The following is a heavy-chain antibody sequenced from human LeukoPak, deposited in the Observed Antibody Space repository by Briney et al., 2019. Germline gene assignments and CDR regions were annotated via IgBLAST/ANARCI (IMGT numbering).Heavy chain of an antibody. CDR3: ARGTYGDQDIFDY. Sequence: GGSLRLSCAASGFXFSSYSMNWVRQAPGKGLEWGSSISSSSSYIYNADSVKGRFTISRDNAKNSLYLQMNSLRAEDTAVYYCARGTYGDQDIFDYWGREPWSPSPQ. CDR2: ISSSSSYI. V-gene: IGHV3-21*01. J-gene: IGHJ4*02. CDR1: GFXFSSYS. D-gene: IGHD4-17*01.